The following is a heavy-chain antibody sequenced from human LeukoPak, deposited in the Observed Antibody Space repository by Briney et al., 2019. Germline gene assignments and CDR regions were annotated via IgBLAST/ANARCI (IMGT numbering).Heavy chain of an antibody. D-gene: IGHD6-19*01. J-gene: IGHJ4*02. CDR1: GFTFSSYA. Sequence: GGSLRLSCAASGFTFSSYAMSWVRQAPGKGLEWVSVIYGTGGTFYSDSVKGRFTISRDYSKNTLYLQMNSPRVDDTAVYYCARDSSGPAFWGQGTLVTVSS. CDR3: ARDSSGPAF. V-gene: IGHV3-23*01. CDR2: IYGTGGT.